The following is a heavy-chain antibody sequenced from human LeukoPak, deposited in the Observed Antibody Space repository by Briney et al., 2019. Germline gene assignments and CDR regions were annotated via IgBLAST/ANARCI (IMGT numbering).Heavy chain of an antibody. J-gene: IGHJ6*02. CDR3: ARVLASYYGSGSYYNAYHGRYGMDV. V-gene: IGHV4-34*01. CDR1: GGSFSGYY. Sequence: SETLSPTCAVYGGSFSGYYWSWIRQPPGKGLEWIGEINHSGSTNYNPSLKSRVTISVDTSKNQFSLKLSSVTAADTAVYYCARVLASYYGSGSYYNAYHGRYGMDVWGQGTTVTVSS. CDR2: INHSGST. D-gene: IGHD3-10*01.